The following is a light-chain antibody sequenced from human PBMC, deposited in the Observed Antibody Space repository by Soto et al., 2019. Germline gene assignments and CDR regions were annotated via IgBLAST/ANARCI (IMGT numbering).Light chain of an antibody. CDR2: EDS. J-gene: IGLJ2*01. CDR1: SSDVGSYNL. V-gene: IGLV2-23*02. CDR3: CSYAGSSTFGVV. Sequence: QSALTQPASVSGSPGQSITISCTGTSSDVGSYNLVSWYQQHPGKAPKLMIYEDSKRPSGVSNRFSGSKSGNTASLTISGLQAEDEADYYCCSYAGSSTFGVVFGGGTQLTVL.